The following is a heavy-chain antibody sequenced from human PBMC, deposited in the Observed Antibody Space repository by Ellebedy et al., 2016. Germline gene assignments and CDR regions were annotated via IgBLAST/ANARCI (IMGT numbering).Heavy chain of an antibody. CDR3: ARRGSSWYKSYYFDY. J-gene: IGHJ4*02. D-gene: IGHD6-13*01. CDR2: INHSGST. V-gene: IGHV4-34*01. CDR1: GGSFSGYY. Sequence: SETLSLTXAVYGGSFSGYYWSWIRQPPGKGLEWIGEINHSGSTNYNPSLKSRVTISVDTSKNQFSLKLSSVTAADTAVYYCARRGSSWYKSYYFDYWGQGTLVTVSS.